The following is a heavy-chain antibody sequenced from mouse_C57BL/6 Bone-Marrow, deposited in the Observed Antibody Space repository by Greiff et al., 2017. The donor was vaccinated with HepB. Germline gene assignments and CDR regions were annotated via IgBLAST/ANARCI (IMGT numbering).Heavy chain of an antibody. V-gene: IGHV5-17*01. J-gene: IGHJ4*01. Sequence: EVKLVESGGGLVKPGGSLKLSCAASGFTFSDYGMHWVRQAPEKGLEWVAYISSGSSTIYYADTVKGRFTISRDNAKNTLFLQMTSLRSEDTAMYYCANYGSDYAMDYWGQGTAVTVSS. D-gene: IGHD1-1*01. CDR2: ISSGSSTI. CDR3: ANYGSDYAMDY. CDR1: GFTFSDYG.